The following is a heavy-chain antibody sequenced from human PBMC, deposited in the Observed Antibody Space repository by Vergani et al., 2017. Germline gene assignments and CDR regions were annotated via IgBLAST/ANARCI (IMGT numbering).Heavy chain of an antibody. CDR1: GFTFSSYA. CDR2: ISGSGGST. CDR3: AKESPAGYSSSYFFDY. D-gene: IGHD6-6*01. J-gene: IGHJ4*02. Sequence: EVQLLESGGGLVQPGGSLRLSCAASGFTFSSYAMSWVRQAPGKGLEWVSAISGSGGSTYYADSVKGRFTISRDKSKNTLYLQMNSLRAEDTAVYYCAKESPAGYSSSYFFDYWGQGTLVTVSS. V-gene: IGHV3-23*01.